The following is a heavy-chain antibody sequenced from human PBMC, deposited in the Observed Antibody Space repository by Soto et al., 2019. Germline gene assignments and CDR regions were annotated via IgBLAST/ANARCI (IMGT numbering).Heavy chain of an antibody. Sequence: SETLSLTCTISGGSISVYYWSWVRQPPGHELEWIGYIYASGSPYYNPSLRSRVTISADTSKNQISLKLTSPTAADTAVYYCARGVGSSPPRYWGRGTLVTVS. D-gene: IGHD1-26*01. CDR2: IYASGSP. CDR1: GGSISVYY. V-gene: IGHV4-59*01. J-gene: IGHJ4*02. CDR3: ARGVGSSPPRY.